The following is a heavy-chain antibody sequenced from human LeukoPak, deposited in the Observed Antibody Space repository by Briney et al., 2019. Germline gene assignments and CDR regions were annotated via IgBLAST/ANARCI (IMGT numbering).Heavy chain of an antibody. CDR3: ARPEGVITIFGVVTDYYGMDV. V-gene: IGHV1-2*02. CDR1: GYTFTGYY. CDR2: INPNSGGT. D-gene: IGHD3-3*01. Sequence: ASVKVSCKASGYTFTGYYMHWVRQAPGQGLEWMGWINPNSGGTNYAQKFQGRVTMTRDTSISTAYMELSRLRSDDTAVYYCARPEGVITIFGVVTDYYGMDVWGQGTTVTVS. J-gene: IGHJ6*02.